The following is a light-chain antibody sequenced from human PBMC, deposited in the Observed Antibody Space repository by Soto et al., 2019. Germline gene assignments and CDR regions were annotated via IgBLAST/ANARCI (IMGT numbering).Light chain of an antibody. CDR2: SAP. Sequence: IQMKQTPSSVSASVGDRVTITCQAGRDISTWVAWYQQKPGKAPKLLFYSAPALKRGVASRFSGSGSGTDFALTVSSLQSEDLAAYYIEQAERRPWRFGQGTKVDIK. V-gene: IGKV1D-12*01. CDR1: RDISTW. J-gene: IGKJ1*01. CDR3: EQAERRPWR.